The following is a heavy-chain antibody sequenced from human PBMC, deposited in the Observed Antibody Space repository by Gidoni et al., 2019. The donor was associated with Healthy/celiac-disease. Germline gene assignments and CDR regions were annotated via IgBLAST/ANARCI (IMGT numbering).Heavy chain of an antibody. CDR2: IWYDGTNK. D-gene: IGHD2-2*01. V-gene: IGHV3-33*01. J-gene: IGHJ4*02. CDR1: GFTFSRYG. Sequence: QVQLVESGGGVVQPGRSLRLSCVVSGFTFSRYGRHWVRQAPGKGLVWVAVIWYDGTNKYYRDSVKGRFTISRDNSKNTLYLQMNSLRAEDTAVYYCARDRGPSIVVVPAVPPDYWGQGTLVTVSS. CDR3: ARDRGPSIVVVPAVPPDY.